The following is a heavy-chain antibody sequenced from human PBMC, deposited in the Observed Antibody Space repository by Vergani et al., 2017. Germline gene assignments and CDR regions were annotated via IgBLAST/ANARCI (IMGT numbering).Heavy chain of an antibody. V-gene: IGHV3-48*04. CDR2: ISSSSGTI. D-gene: IGHD1-1*01. CDR1: GFTFNSYN. J-gene: IGHJ6*02. CDR3: ARVNNWKNATTNWEYYYYGMDV. Sequence: EVQLVESGGGLVQPGGSLRLSCAASGFTFNSYNMNWVRQAPGKGLEWVSYISSSSGTIYYADSVKGRFTISRDNAKKSLYLQMNSLRAEDTAVYYCARVNNWKNATTNWEYYYYGMDVWGQGTTVTVFS.